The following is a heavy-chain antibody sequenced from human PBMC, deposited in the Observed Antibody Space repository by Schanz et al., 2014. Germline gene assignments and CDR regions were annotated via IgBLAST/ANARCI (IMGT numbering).Heavy chain of an antibody. D-gene: IGHD2-2*01. Sequence: QVQLVQSGAEVKKPGASVKVSCKASGYTFTTYYMHWVRQAPGQGLEWMGIINPSGGSTTYAQKFQGRVTMNRDTSTSTVYMELSSLRSEDTAVYYCARDVGYDIVLLPTAQGGMDVWGQGTTVTVSS. CDR3: ARDVGYDIVLLPTAQGGMDV. CDR2: INPSGGST. V-gene: IGHV1-46*01. CDR1: GYTFTTYY. J-gene: IGHJ6*02.